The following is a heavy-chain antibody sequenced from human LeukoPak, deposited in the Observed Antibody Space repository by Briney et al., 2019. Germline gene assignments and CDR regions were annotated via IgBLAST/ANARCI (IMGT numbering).Heavy chain of an antibody. J-gene: IGHJ4*02. CDR3: AKLVGVGRVAGFFDY. CDR2: ISGSGGST. V-gene: IGHV3-23*01. D-gene: IGHD6-19*01. Sequence: PGGSLRLSCAASGFTFSSYVMSWVRQAPGKGLEWVSAISGSGGSTYYADSVKGRFTISRDNSKNTLYLQMNSLRAEDTAVYYCAKLVGVGRVAGFFDYWGQGTLVTVSS. CDR1: GFTFSSYV.